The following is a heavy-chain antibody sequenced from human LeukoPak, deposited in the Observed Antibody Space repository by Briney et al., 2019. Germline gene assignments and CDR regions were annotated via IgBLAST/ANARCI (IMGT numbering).Heavy chain of an antibody. CDR1: GFTFSSYS. CDR3: ARVEFGKSGDY. V-gene: IGHV3-21*01. CDR2: ISSSSSYI. D-gene: IGHD1-1*01. J-gene: IGHJ4*02. Sequence: SGGSLRLSCAASGFTFSSYSMNWVRQAPGKGLEWVSSISSSSSYIYYADSVKGRFTIPRDNAKNSLYLQMSSLRAEDTAVYYCARVEFGKSGDYWGQGTLVTVSS.